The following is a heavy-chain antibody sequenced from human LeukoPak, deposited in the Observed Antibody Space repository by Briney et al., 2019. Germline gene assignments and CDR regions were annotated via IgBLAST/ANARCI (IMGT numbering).Heavy chain of an antibody. CDR1: GGSISSGGYS. V-gene: IGHV4-30-2*01. Sequence: SETLSLTCTVSGGSISSGGYSWSWIRQPPGKGLEWIGYIYHSGSTYYNPSLKSRVTISVDRSKNLLSLKLSSVTAADTAVYYCARTSIAARRANAFDIWGLGTMVTVSS. CDR3: ARTSIAARRANAFDI. D-gene: IGHD6-6*01. J-gene: IGHJ3*02. CDR2: IYHSGST.